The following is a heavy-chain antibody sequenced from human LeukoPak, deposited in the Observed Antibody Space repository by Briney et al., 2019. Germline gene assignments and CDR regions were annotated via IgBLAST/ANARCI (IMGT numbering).Heavy chain of an antibody. D-gene: IGHD6-13*01. J-gene: IGHJ4*02. Sequence: GGSLRLSCAASGFTFSSDWMHWVRQAPGKGLVWVSRINSDGSSTSYADSVKGRFTISRDNAKNTLYLQMNSLRAEDTAVYYCARESSSWYGDLYYFDYWGQGTLVTVSS. V-gene: IGHV3-74*01. CDR3: ARESSSWYGDLYYFDY. CDR2: INSDGSST. CDR1: GFTFSSDW.